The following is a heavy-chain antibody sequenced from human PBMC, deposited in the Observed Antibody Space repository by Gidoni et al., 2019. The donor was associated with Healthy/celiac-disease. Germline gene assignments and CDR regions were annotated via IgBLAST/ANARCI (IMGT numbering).Heavy chain of an antibody. CDR2: IGTAGDP. CDR1: RFTYRSYG. Sequence: EVQRVESGGGLVQPGGPLRLSCAASRFTYRSYGMNWVRQATGRGLEWVSAIGTAGDPYYPGCVKGRFTISRENAKNSLYLQMNSLRAGDTAVYYCARVDAHYGMDVWGQGTTVTVSS. J-gene: IGHJ6*02. D-gene: IGHD3-9*01. V-gene: IGHV3-13*05. CDR3: ARVDAHYGMDV.